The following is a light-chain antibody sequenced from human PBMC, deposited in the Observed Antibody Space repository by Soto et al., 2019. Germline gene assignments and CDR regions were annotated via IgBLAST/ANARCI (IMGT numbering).Light chain of an antibody. CDR2: DAS. CDR3: QQYDTYWT. Sequence: DIQMTQSPSTLSASVGDRVTITCRASQSMTSRLAWYQQKPGKAPKLLIFDASSLESGVPSRFSGSGSGTEFTLTISSLQPDDSATYYCQQYDTYWTFGQGTKVDIK. V-gene: IGKV1-5*01. CDR1: QSMTSR. J-gene: IGKJ1*01.